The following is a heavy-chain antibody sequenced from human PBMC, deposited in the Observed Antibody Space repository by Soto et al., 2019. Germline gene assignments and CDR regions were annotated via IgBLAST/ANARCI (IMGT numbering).Heavy chain of an antibody. CDR1: GFTFRSYS. J-gene: IGHJ6*01. CDR3: ARGGWPLLQSGVDV. V-gene: IGHV3-48*02. D-gene: IGHD2-15*01. Sequence: GSLRLSCAASGFTFRSYSMNWVRQAPGKGLEWVSYISSSDRTINYADSVKGRFIISRDNAKNSLYLQMHSLRDEDTSVYYWARGGWPLLQSGVDVYGQGSTVTVS. CDR2: ISSSDRTI.